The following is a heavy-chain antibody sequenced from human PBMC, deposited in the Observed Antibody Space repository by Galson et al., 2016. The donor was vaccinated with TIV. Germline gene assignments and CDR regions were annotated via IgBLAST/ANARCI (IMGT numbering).Heavy chain of an antibody. CDR1: GYSLTSSA. Sequence: SCKASGYSLTSSAMNWVRQAPGQGLEWMGWINTRNGNPTYAQGFTGRFVFSLDASVSTAYLQINSLKPEDTAVYYCARSGDYSYYFYYMDVWAKGTTVTVSS. CDR3: ARSGDYSYYFYYMDV. J-gene: IGHJ6*03. CDR2: INTRNGNP. V-gene: IGHV7-4-1*02. D-gene: IGHD4-17*01.